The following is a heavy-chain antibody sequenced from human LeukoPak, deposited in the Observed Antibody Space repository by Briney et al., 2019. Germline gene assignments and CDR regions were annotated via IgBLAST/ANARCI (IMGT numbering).Heavy chain of an antibody. CDR2: IKQDGSEK. CDR3: ARGGLWIQLWFFDY. J-gene: IGHJ4*02. CDR1: GFTFSSYW. Sequence: GGSLRLSCAASGFTFSSYWMSLVRQAPGKGLEWVANIKQDGSEKYYVDSVKGRFTISRDNAKNSLYLQMNSLRAEDTAVYYCARGGLWIQLWFFDYWGQGTLVTVSS. D-gene: IGHD5-18*01. V-gene: IGHV3-7*01.